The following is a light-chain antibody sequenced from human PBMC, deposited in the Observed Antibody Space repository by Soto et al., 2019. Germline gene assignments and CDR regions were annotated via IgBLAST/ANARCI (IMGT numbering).Light chain of an antibody. CDR2: EVS. V-gene: IGLV2-14*01. CDR3: LSYTTSSYYV. Sequence: QSVLTQPASVSGSPGQSITISCTGTSSDVGAYNRVSWYQQHSGKAPKLMIYEVSNRPSGVSNRFSGSKSGNTASLTISGLQAEDEADYYCLSYTTSSYYVFGNGTKLTV. J-gene: IGLJ1*01. CDR1: SSDVGAYNR.